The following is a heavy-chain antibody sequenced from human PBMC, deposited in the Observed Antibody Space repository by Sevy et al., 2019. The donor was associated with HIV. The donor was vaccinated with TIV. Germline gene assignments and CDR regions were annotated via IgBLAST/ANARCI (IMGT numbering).Heavy chain of an antibody. CDR2: INSDGSRT. CDR3: IRGTSGTFGH. J-gene: IGHJ4*02. V-gene: IGHV3-74*01. D-gene: IGHD1-26*01. Sequence: GGSLRLSCEVSGFTFSSDWMHWVRQAPGKGVVWVSRINSDGSRTNYADSVKGRFTISRDSAKNTLFLQMDSLRAEDTAMYYCIRGTSGTFGHWGQGTLVTVSS. CDR1: GFTFSSDW.